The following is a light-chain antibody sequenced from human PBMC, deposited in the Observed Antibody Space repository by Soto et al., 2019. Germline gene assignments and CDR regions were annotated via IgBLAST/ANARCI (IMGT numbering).Light chain of an antibody. Sequence: EIVLTQSPGTLSLSPGERATLSCRASQSVSANIAWYQQKPGQPPRLLIYGASARATGIPDRFSGTGSGTDFTLTISRLEPEDSAVYYCQQYGSSPTWTFGQGTKVDIK. CDR3: QQYGSSPTWT. V-gene: IGKV3-20*01. J-gene: IGKJ1*01. CDR2: GAS. CDR1: QSVSAN.